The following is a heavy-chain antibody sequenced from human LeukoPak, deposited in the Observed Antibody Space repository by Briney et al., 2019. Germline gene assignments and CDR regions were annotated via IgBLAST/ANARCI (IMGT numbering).Heavy chain of an antibody. D-gene: IGHD6-19*01. J-gene: IGHJ4*02. CDR1: EFTFSNYA. CDR3: AKRVGTSVWFFDF. V-gene: IGHV3-23*01. Sequence: GGSLRLSCAASEFTFSNYALSWVRQAPGKGLEWVSLISGSGRQTDYADSVKGRFSISRDNSKNTLYLQMNSLEAEDTTVYYCAKRVGTSVWFFDFWGQGTLVTVSS. CDR2: ISGSGRQT.